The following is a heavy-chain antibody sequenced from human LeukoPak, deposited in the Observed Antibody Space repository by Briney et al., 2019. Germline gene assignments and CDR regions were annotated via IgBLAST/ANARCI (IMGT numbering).Heavy chain of an antibody. J-gene: IGHJ5*02. CDR1: GGSISSGGYY. CDR2: IYHSGST. Sequence: PSQTLSLTCTVSGGSISSGGYYWSWIRQPPGKGLEWIGYIYHSGSTYYNPSLKSRVTISVDTSKNQFSLKLSSVTAADTAVYYCARAATRIAAGLNWFDPWGQGTLVTVSS. V-gene: IGHV4-30-2*01. CDR3: ARAATRIAAGLNWFDP. D-gene: IGHD6-13*01.